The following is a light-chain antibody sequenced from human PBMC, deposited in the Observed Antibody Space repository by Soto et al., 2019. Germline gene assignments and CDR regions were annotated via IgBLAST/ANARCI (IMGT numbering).Light chain of an antibody. CDR2: GAS. CDR3: QQYGSSPFT. CDR1: QSLSSNFQAWYQQSPGQAPSSY. J-gene: IGKJ3*01. Sequence: IVLTQSPGTLYLSPGDRATLSCRAGQSLSSNFQAWYQQSPGQAPSSYLAWYPQKPGQAPRLLISGASSRATGIPDRFSGSGSGTDFTLSISGLEPEDCAVYYCQQYGSSPFTFGPGTRVDI. V-gene: IGKV3-20*01.